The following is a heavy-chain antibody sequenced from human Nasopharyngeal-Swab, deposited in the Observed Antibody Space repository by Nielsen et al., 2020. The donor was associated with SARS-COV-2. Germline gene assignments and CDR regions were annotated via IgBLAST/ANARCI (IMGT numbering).Heavy chain of an antibody. Sequence: GESLKIFCTASGFNFGDYAMSWVRQAPGKGLEWVGFIRSKAYGGTTEYAASVKGRFTISRDDSKSIAYLQMNSLKTEDTAVYYCTRDGAYSSSTFDYWGQGTLVTVSS. CDR3: TRDGAYSSSTFDY. CDR1: GFNFGDYA. V-gene: IGHV3-49*04. J-gene: IGHJ4*02. CDR2: IRSKAYGGTT. D-gene: IGHD6-6*01.